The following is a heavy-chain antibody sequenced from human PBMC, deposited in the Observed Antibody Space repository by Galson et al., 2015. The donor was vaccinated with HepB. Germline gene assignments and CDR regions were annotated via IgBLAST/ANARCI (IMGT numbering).Heavy chain of an antibody. D-gene: IGHD6-19*01. Sequence: LRLSCAASGSTFSNYGMHWVRQAPGKGLEWVAVISYDGSNKYYADSVKGRFTISRDNSKNTLYLQTNSLRAEDTALYYCAKDPYLYSALAGTMAGFDYWGQGTLVTVSS. J-gene: IGHJ4*02. V-gene: IGHV3-30*18. CDR1: GSTFSNYG. CDR3: AKDPYLYSALAGTMAGFDY. CDR2: ISYDGSNK.